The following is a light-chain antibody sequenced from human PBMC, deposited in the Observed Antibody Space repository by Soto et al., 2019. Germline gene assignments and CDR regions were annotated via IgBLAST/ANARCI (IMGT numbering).Light chain of an antibody. CDR2: EVS. Sequence: QSVLTQPASVSGSPGQSITISCTGTSSDVGSYNLVSWYQQHPGKAPKLIISEVSKRPSGISDRFSGSKSGSTASLAISGLQAEDEADYYCCSYAGTTTHTVFGGVTQLTVL. J-gene: IGLJ7*01. CDR3: CSYAGTTTHTV. CDR1: SSDVGSYNL. V-gene: IGLV2-23*02.